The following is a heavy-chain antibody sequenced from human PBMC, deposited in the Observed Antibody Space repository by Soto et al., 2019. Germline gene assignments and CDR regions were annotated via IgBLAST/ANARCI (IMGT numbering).Heavy chain of an antibody. Sequence: GGSLRLSCAASGFTFSSYDMHWVRQATGKGLEWVSAIGTAGDTYYPASVKGRFTISRENAKNSLYLQMNSLRAGDTAVYYCARGTIWFGELLPYSDYWRQGT. D-gene: IGHD3-10*01. CDR1: GFTFSSYD. J-gene: IGHJ4*02. CDR2: IGTAGDT. V-gene: IGHV3-13*01. CDR3: ARGTIWFGELLPYSDY.